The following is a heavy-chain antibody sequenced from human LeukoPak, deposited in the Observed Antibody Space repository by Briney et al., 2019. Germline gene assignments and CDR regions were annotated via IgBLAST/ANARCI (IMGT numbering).Heavy chain of an antibody. CDR2: IYSTGST. D-gene: IGHD6-19*01. J-gene: IGHJ3*01. V-gene: IGHV4-4*07. Sequence: SSETLSLTCSVSGVSVNNYYWNWIRQPAGKGLEWIWRIYSTGSTDYNPSLKSRVTMSVDTSQNQFSLNMSSVTAADTAVYYCARRVAGPNDAFDVWGQGTMVTVSS. CDR1: GVSVNNYY. CDR3: ARRVAGPNDAFDV.